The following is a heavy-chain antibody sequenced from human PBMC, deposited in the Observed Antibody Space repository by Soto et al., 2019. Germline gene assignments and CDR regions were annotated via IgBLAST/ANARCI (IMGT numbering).Heavy chain of an antibody. CDR2: TNQDGSEK. CDR3: SGGVGDAF. V-gene: IGHV3-7*04. CDR1: EGTVIRDW. D-gene: IGHD1-26*01. Sequence: EVHLVESGGGLVQTGGSLRLSCAIFEGTVIRDWMNWVRQAPGKGLEWVAHTNQDGSEKYYVDSVKGRFTISRDNDKSPLYLQMNSLKAEDTAMYYCSGGVGDAFWGQGTLVTVSS. J-gene: IGHJ4*02.